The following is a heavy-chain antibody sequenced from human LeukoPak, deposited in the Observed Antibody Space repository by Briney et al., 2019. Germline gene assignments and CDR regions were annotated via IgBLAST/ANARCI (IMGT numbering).Heavy chain of an antibody. CDR1: GFTFSSYW. CDR2: INSDGSST. V-gene: IGHV3-74*01. Sequence: GGSLRLSCAASGFTFSSYWMHWVRQAPGKGLVRVSRINSDGSSTSYADSVKGRFTISRDNSKNTPSLQMNSLRAEDTAVYYCAKGQKPVIAALAFDYWGQGTLVTVFS. D-gene: IGHD6-13*01. J-gene: IGHJ4*02. CDR3: AKGQKPVIAALAFDY.